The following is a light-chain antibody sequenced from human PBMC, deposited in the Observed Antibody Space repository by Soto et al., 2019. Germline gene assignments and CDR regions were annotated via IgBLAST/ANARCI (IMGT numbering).Light chain of an antibody. CDR1: QSVSSSY. Sequence: EIVLTQSPGTLSLSPGERATLSCRASQSVSSSYLAWYQQKPGQAPRLLIYGASSRATGIPDRFNCSGYGADFTLTISRLEPDAFAVYYCQQYGSSPLFTLGPGTNVDIK. CDR2: GAS. V-gene: IGKV3-20*01. J-gene: IGKJ3*01. CDR3: QQYGSSPLFT.